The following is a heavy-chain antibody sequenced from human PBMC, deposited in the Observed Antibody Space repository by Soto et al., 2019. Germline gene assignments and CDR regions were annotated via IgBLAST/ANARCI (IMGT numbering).Heavy chain of an antibody. CDR2: ISGSAGST. CDR1: GFTFNDYA. D-gene: IGHD6-19*01. V-gene: IGHV3-23*01. Sequence: EVQLLESGGGLVQPGGSLRLSCAASGFTFNDYAVTWVRQAPGQGLEWVSTISGSAGSTYYTDSVKGRFTISRDNSRKTVYLEMNSLGGEETAVYYCGKEISSAYFPLDSWGQGTLVTVSS. CDR3: GKEISSAYFPLDS. J-gene: IGHJ4*02.